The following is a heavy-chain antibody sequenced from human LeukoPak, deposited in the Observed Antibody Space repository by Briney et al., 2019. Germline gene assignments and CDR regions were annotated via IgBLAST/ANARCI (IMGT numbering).Heavy chain of an antibody. D-gene: IGHD3-10*01. CDR3: ARDRDYYGSGSYYNNWFDP. V-gene: IGHV1-46*01. Sequence: GASVKVSCKASGYTFTSYYMHWVRQAPGQGLEWMGIINPSGGSTSYAQKFQGRVTMTRNTSTSTVYMELSSLRSEDTAVYYCARDRDYYGSGSYYNNWFDPWGQGTLVTVSS. CDR1: GYTFTSYY. J-gene: IGHJ5*02. CDR2: INPSGGST.